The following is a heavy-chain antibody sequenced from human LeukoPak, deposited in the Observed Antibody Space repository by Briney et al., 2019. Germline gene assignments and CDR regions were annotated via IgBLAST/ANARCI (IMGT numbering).Heavy chain of an antibody. Sequence: PGGSLRLSCAASGFTFSSYGMHWVRQAPGKGLQWVAVISYDGNNKYYADSVKGRFTISRDNSKNTLDLQMNSLRAEDTAVYYCAKDYYYYDSSGYCLGYWGQGTLVTVSS. CDR1: GFTFSSYG. D-gene: IGHD3-22*01. CDR2: ISYDGNNK. CDR3: AKDYYYYDSSGYCLGY. V-gene: IGHV3-30*18. J-gene: IGHJ4*02.